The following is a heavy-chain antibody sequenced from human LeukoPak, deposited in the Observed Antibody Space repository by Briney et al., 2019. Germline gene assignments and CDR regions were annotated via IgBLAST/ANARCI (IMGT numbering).Heavy chain of an antibody. CDR1: GYTFTSYG. V-gene: IGHV1-18*01. D-gene: IGHD3-10*01. J-gene: IGHJ4*02. CDR2: ISAYNGNT. CDR3: ARELWFGELSYYLDY. Sequence: ASVKVSCKASGYTFTSYGISWVRQAPGQGLEWMGWISAYNGNTNYAQKLQGRVTMTTDTSTSTAYMELRSLRSDDTAVYYCARELWFGELSYYLDYWGQGTLVTVSS.